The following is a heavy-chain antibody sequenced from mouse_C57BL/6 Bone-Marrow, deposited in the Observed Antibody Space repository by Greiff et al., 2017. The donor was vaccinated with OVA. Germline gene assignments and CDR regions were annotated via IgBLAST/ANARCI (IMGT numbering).Heavy chain of an antibody. CDR2: INSDGGST. CDR3: AIYDGYDEGFDV. D-gene: IGHD2-2*01. CDR1: EYEFPSHD. V-gene: IGHV5-2*01. Sequence: EVKLVESGGGLVQPGESLKLSCESNEYEFPSHDMSWVRKTPEKRLELVAAINSDGGSTYYPDTMERRYTIARDNTKKTLYLQMSSLRSEDTAVYYCAIYDGYDEGFDVWGTGTTVTVSS. J-gene: IGHJ1*03.